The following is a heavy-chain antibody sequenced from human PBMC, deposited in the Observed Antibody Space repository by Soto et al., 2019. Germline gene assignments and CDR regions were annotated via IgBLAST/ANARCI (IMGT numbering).Heavy chain of an antibody. CDR1: GFTFNYYP. Sequence: QMELVESGGGVVQPGESLRLSCAASGFTFNYYPMHWVRQTPGKGLAWVAVISFDGSNKYYADSVKGRFTISRDNSENMLYLQMNGVRPEAASVYYCARLPGALVGVLYVYPPDGRETPSDVDVWGQGTTVSVSS. CDR2: ISFDGSNK. V-gene: IGHV3-30-3*01. CDR3: ARLPGALVGVLYVYPPDGRETPSDVDV. J-gene: IGHJ6*02. D-gene: IGHD2-15*01.